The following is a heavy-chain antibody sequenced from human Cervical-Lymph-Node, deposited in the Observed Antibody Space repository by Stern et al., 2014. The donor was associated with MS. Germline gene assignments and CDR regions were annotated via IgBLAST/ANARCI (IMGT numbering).Heavy chain of an antibody. J-gene: IGHJ4*02. CDR2: IYYTGST. V-gene: IGHV4-61*01. CDR3: ARTDQYPAISDY. CDR1: GGSVSSGSYC. Sequence: DQLVESGPGLVKPSETLSLTCTVSGGSVSSGSYCWSWLRQPPGKGLEWIGDIYYTGSTRYNPSLKSRVTISVDTSKNQFSLKLSSVTAADTAVYYCARTDQYPAISDYWGQGTLVTVSS. D-gene: IGHD2-2*01.